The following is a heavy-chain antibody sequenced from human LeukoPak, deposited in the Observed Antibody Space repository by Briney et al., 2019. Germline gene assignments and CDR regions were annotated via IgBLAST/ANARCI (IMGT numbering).Heavy chain of an antibody. CDR2: MNPNSGNT. CDR3: ARGPFLYYYGSGSYGSNFDY. Sequence: ASVKVSCKASGYTFTSYDINWVRQATGQGLEWMGWMNPNSGNTGYAQKFQGRVTITRNTSISTAYMELSSLRSEDTAVYYCARGPFLYYYGSGSYGSNFDYWGQGTLVTVSS. V-gene: IGHV1-8*03. CDR1: GYTFTSYD. D-gene: IGHD3-10*01. J-gene: IGHJ4*02.